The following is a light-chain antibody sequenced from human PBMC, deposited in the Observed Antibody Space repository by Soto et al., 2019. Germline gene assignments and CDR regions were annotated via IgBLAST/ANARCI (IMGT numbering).Light chain of an antibody. CDR3: QSADSSGTY. Sequence: SYELTQPPSVSVSPGQTARITCSGDALPKQYAYWYQQKPCQAPVLVIYKDSERPSGIPERFSGSSSGTTVTLTISGVQAEDEADYYCQSADSSGTYFGGGTKLTVL. CDR2: KDS. J-gene: IGLJ2*01. V-gene: IGLV3-25*03. CDR1: ALPKQY.